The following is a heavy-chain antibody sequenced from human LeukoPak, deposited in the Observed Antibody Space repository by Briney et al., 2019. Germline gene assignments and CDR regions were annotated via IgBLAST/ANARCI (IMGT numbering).Heavy chain of an antibody. CDR2: IYYSGST. D-gene: IGHD3-3*02. CDR3: ARTSIFGVVRFDP. Sequence: SETLSLTCSVSGVSIGGHYWNWIRQPPRKGLEWSGYIYYSGSTNYNPSLKSRLTISLDPSKNHFSLKPSSVTAADTAVYYCARTSIFGVVRFDPWGQGTVVSVSS. J-gene: IGHJ5*02. CDR1: GVSIGGHY. V-gene: IGHV4-59*08.